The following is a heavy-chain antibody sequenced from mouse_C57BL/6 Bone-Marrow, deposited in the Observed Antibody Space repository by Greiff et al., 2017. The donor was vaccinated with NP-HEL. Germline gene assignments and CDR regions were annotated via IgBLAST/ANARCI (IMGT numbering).Heavy chain of an antibody. J-gene: IGHJ3*01. V-gene: IGHV5-4*01. CDR3: ARDRKITGGFAY. CDR2: ISDGGSYT. Sequence: EVQLQESGGGLVKPGGSLKLSCAASGFTFSSYAMSWVRQTPEKRLEWVATISDGGSYTYYPDNVKGRFTISRDNAKNNLYLQMSHLKSEDTAMYYCARDRKITGGFAYWGQGTLVTVSA. D-gene: IGHD2-4*01. CDR1: GFTFSSYA.